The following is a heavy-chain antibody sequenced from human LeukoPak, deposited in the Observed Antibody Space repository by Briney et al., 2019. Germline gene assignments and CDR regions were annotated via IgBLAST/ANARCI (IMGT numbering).Heavy chain of an antibody. V-gene: IGHV1-46*03. CDR2: INPSGGSS. J-gene: IGHJ4*02. Sequence: ASVKVSCKASGYTFTSYYMHWVRQAPGQGLEWMGIINPSGGSSSYAQKFQGRVTMTRDTSTSTVYMELSSLRSEDTAVYYCARDPNSSSWYGGLDYWGQGTLVTVSS. D-gene: IGHD6-13*01. CDR3: ARDPNSSSWYGGLDY. CDR1: GYTFTSYY.